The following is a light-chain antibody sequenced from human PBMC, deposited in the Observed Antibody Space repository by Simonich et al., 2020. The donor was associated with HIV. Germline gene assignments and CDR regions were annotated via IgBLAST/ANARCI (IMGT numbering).Light chain of an antibody. CDR2: WAS. CDR3: QQYYSTPRT. Sequence: DIVMTQSPDSLAVSLGERATINSKSSQSVLYSSNNKNYLVWDQQKPGQPPKLLIYWASTRESGVPDRFSGSGSGTDFTLTISSLQAEDVAVYYCQQYYSTPRTFGQGTKVEIK. V-gene: IGKV4-1*01. J-gene: IGKJ1*01. CDR1: QSVLYSSNNKNY.